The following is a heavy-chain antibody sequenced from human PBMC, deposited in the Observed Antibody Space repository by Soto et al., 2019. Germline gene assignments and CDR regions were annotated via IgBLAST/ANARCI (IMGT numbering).Heavy chain of an antibody. V-gene: IGHV4-59*08. CDR3: ARRVRTSAFDI. D-gene: IGHD2-2*01. J-gene: IGHJ3*02. CDR1: GGSISSYY. Sequence: QVQLQESGPGLVKPSETLSLTCTVSGGSISSYYWSWIRQPPGKGLEWIGYIYYSGSTNYNPSLKSRVTISVDTSKNQFSLKLSSVTAADTAVYYCARRVRTSAFDIWGQGTMVTVSS. CDR2: IYYSGST.